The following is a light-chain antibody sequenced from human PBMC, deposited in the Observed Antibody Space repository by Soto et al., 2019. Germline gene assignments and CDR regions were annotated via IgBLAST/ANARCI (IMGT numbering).Light chain of an antibody. CDR2: GNS. J-gene: IGLJ3*02. CDR3: QSYASSLSGWV. V-gene: IGLV1-40*01. CDR1: SSNIGAGYA. Sequence: QSVLTQPPSVSGAPGQRVTISCTGSSSNIGAGYAVHWYQPLQGTAPKLLIYGNSNRTSGVPDRFSGSKSGTSASLAITGLRAEDEADYYCQSYASSLSGWVFGGGTKLTVL.